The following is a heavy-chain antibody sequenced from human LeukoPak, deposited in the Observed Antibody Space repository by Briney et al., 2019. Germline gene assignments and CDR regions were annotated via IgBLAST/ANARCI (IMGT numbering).Heavy chain of an antibody. CDR3: ARDTHLSGVMNAFDI. CDR1: GYTFTSYG. V-gene: IGHV1-18*01. Sequence: ASVKVSCKASGYTFTSYGISWVRQAPGQGLEWMGWISAYNGNTNYAQKLQGRVTMTTDTSTSTAYMELRGLRSDDTAVYYCARDTHLSGVMNAFDIWGQGTMVTVSS. D-gene: IGHD3-16*01. J-gene: IGHJ3*02. CDR2: ISAYNGNT.